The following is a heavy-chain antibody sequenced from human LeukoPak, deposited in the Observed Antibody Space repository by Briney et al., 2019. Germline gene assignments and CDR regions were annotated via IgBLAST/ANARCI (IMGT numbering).Heavy chain of an antibody. CDR1: GGTFSSYA. CDR3: ARAGGGGDYYYYMDV. J-gene: IGHJ6*03. CDR2: IIPIFGTA. Sequence: ASVKVSCKASGGTFSSYAISWVRQAPGQGLEWMGGIIPIFGTANYAQKFQGRVTITADESTSTAYMELSSLRSEDTAVYYCARAGGGGDYYYYMDVWGKGTTVTVSS. V-gene: IGHV1-69*13. D-gene: IGHD3-16*01.